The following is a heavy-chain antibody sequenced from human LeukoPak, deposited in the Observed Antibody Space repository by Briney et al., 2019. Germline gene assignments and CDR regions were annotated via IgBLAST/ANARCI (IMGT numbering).Heavy chain of an antibody. CDR1: GYTFTNYA. V-gene: IGHV7-4-1*02. D-gene: IGHD5-18*01. CDR2: INTNTGNP. J-gene: IGHJ4*02. Sequence: ASVKVSCKASGYTFTNYAMNWVRQAPGQGLEWMGWINTNTGNPTYAQGFTGRFVFSLDTSVSTAYLRISSLKAEDTAMYYCVRDLLDTAMVPDYWGQGTLVTVSS. CDR3: VRDLLDTAMVPDY.